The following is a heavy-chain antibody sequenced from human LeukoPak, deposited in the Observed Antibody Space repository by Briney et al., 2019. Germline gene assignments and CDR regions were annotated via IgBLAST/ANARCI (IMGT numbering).Heavy chain of an antibody. D-gene: IGHD3-3*01. CDR1: GFIFGNYA. V-gene: IGHV3-7*03. J-gene: IGHJ4*02. Sequence: GGSLGLSCPASGFIFGNYAMSWVRKVPGKGLEWLAILKLDGSEKNYVDSVKGRFTISRDNTKNSLYLQMNSLRVEDTAVSYCARDQYDTWSRRGNFDSWGQGTLVIVSS. CDR3: ARDQYDTWSRRGNFDS. CDR2: LKLDGSEK.